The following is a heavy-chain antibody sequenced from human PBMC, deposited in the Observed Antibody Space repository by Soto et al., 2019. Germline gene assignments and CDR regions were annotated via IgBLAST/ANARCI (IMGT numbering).Heavy chain of an antibody. Sequence: EVQLVESGGGLVQPGGSLRLSCAASGFTFSGYWIHWVRQAPGKGLVWVSRIHSDGSATTYADSVKGRFTISRDNTKNTVYMQMNSLGAEDTALYFCARGGSGNFDSWGRGTQVVVSS. V-gene: IGHV3-74*03. CDR3: ARGGSGNFDS. D-gene: IGHD6-25*01. CDR1: GFTFSGYW. J-gene: IGHJ4*02. CDR2: IHSDGSAT.